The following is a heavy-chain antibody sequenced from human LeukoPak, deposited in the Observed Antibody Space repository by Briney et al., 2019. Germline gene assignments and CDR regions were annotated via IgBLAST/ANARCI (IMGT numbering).Heavy chain of an antibody. V-gene: IGHV3-15*01. CDR3: TGVSRSSWYDY. CDR2: IKSKTDGGTP. D-gene: IGHD6-13*01. J-gene: IGHJ4*02. CDR1: GFTFSNAW. Sequence: GGSLRLSCAASGFTFSNAWMSWVRQAPGKGLEWVGRIKSKTDGGTPDYAAPVKGRFTISRDDSKNTLYLQMNSLKTADTAVYYCTGVSRSSWYDYWGQGTLVTVSS.